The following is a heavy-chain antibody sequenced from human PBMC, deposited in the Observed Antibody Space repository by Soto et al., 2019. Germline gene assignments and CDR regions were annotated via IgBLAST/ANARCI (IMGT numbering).Heavy chain of an antibody. D-gene: IGHD3-9*01. V-gene: IGHV3-48*03. CDR3: ARDRYDILTGTYYYYYYGVDV. CDR2: ISSSGSTI. CDR1: GFTFSSYE. J-gene: IGHJ6*02. Sequence: GGSLRLSCAASGFTFSSYEMNWVRQAPGKGLEWVSYISSSGSTIYYADSVKGRFTISRDNAKNSLYLQMNSLRAEDTAVYYCARDRYDILTGTYYYYYYGVDVWGQGTTVTVSS.